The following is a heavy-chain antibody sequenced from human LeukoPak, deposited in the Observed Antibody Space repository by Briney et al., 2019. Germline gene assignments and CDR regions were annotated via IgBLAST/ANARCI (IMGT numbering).Heavy chain of an antibody. V-gene: IGHV3-11*01. CDR1: GFTFSDYY. Sequence: PGGSLRLSCAASGFTFSDYYMSWIRQAPGKGLEWVSYISSSGSTIYYADSVRGRFTISTDNANNSLSLRMSSLRVEDTAVYYCARHTSGGGPFYDFWYYWGQGTLVTVSS. D-gene: IGHD3-3*01. CDR2: ISSSGSTI. CDR3: ARHTSGGGPFYDFWYY. J-gene: IGHJ4*02.